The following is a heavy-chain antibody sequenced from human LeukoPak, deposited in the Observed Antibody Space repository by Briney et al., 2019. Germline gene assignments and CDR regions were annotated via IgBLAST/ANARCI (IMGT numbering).Heavy chain of an antibody. D-gene: IGHD3-10*01. CDR1: GYTFTSFY. V-gene: IGHV1-46*01. CDR3: ATTPGKLWFGELSR. J-gene: IGHJ4*02. CDR2: INPSGGST. Sequence: ASVKVSCKASGYTFTSFYMQWVRQAPGQGLEWMGIINPSGGSTNYAQKFQGRVSMTRDTSTSTAYMELSSLRSEDTAMYYCATTPGKLWFGELSRWGQGTLVTVSS.